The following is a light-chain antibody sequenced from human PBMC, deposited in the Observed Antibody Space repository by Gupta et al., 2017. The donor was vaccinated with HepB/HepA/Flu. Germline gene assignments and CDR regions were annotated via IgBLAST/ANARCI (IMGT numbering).Light chain of an antibody. CDR1: QSISVDF. Sequence: LTPSPRTLSLFPGERATLSCRASQSISVDFFVWYQQKRGQAPRLIFYATYRATDIPDRFSGSGSGTEFTLTIDRLKPEDIGVYYCEQYDKSPHTFGQGTKVEIK. J-gene: IGKJ1*01. CDR3: EQYDKSPHT. CDR2: AT. V-gene: IGKV3-20*01.